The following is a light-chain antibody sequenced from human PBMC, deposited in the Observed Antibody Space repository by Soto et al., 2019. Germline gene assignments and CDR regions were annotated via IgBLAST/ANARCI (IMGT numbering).Light chain of an antibody. CDR1: QSTSSY. J-gene: IGKJ5*01. V-gene: IGKV1-39*01. CDR3: QQSYSTSIT. CDR2: AAS. Sequence: DIQMTQSSSSLSASVGDRVTITCRASQSTSSYLNWYQQKPGKAPKLLIYAASSLQSGVPSGFSGSGSGTDFTLTISSLQPEDFATYSCQQSYSTSITFGQGTPLEIK.